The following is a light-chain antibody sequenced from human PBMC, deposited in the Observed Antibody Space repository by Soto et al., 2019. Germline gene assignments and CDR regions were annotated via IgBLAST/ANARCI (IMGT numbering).Light chain of an antibody. CDR3: AAWDDSLNGPYV. CDR1: NSNIGSNT. J-gene: IGLJ1*01. CDR2: SNN. Sequence: QSVLTQPPSASGTPGQMVTISCSGSNSNIGSNTVNWYQQLPGTAPKLLIYSNNQRPSGVPDRFSGSKSGTSASLAISGLQSEDEADYYCAAWDDSLNGPYVFGTGTKVT. V-gene: IGLV1-44*01.